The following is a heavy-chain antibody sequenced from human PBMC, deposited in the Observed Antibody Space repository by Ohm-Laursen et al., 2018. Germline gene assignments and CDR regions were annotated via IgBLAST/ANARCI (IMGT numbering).Heavy chain of an antibody. V-gene: IGHV1-46*01. Sequence: EASVKVSCKASGYTFTSYYMHWVRQAPGQGLEWMGIINPSGGSTSYAQKFQGRVTMTRDTSTSTVYMELSSLRSEDTAVYYCARDFAWEVRGVIENQRGLDYWGQGTLVTASS. CDR1: GYTFTSYY. CDR3: ARDFAWEVRGVIENQRGLDY. CDR2: INPSGGST. D-gene: IGHD3-10*01. J-gene: IGHJ4*02.